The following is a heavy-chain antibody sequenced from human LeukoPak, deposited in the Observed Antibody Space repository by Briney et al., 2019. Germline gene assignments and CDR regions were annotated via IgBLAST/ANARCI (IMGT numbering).Heavy chain of an antibody. CDR1: GFSVRTNY. CDR3: ARDNGDY. Sequence: GGSLRLSCAASGFSVRTNYMSWVRQAPGKGLEWVAIIKQDGSEKYYVDSVKGRFTISRDNAKNSLYLQMNSLRAEDTAVYYCARDNGDYWGQGTLVTVSS. J-gene: IGHJ4*02. CDR2: IKQDGSEK. V-gene: IGHV3-7*01.